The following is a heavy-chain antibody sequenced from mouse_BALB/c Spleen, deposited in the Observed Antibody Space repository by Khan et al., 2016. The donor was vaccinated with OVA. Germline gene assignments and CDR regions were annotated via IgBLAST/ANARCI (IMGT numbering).Heavy chain of an antibody. Sequence: QMQLEESGAKLARPGASVKLSCKASGYTFTDYYINWMKQRTGQGLEWIGEINPGSGNIYYNEKFKGKATLTADKSSSTAYMQLSSLTSEDSAVDFCAREWAAWFPYWGQGTLVTVSA. CDR2: INPGSGNI. CDR3: AREWAAWFPY. J-gene: IGHJ3*01. V-gene: IGHV1-77*01. CDR1: GYTFTDYY.